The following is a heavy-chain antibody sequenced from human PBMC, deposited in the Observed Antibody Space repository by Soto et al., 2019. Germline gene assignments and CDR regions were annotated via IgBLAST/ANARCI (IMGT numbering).Heavy chain of an antibody. CDR1: GYTFTSYG. Sequence: GASVKVSCKASGYTFTSYGISWVRQAPGQGLEWMGWISAYNGNTNYAQKLQGRVTMTTDASTSTAYMELRSLRSDDTAVYYCARDKKKYRSSPVAFDIWGQGTMVTVSS. CDR3: ARDKKKYRSSPVAFDI. J-gene: IGHJ3*02. CDR2: ISAYNGNT. D-gene: IGHD6-6*01. V-gene: IGHV1-18*01.